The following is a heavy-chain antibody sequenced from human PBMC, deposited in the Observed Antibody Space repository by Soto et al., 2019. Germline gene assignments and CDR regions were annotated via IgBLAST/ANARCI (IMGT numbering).Heavy chain of an antibody. Sequence: GGSTYYADSVKGRFTISRDNSKNTLYLQMNSLRVDDTAIYYCTKESDIAVAGYAEYFQHWGQGTLLTVSS. CDR3: TKESDIAVAGYAEYFQH. V-gene: IGHV3-23*01. J-gene: IGHJ1*01. D-gene: IGHD6-19*01. CDR2: GGST.